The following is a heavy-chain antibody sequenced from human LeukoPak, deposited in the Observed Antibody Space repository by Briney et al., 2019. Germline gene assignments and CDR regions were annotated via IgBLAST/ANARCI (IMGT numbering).Heavy chain of an antibody. V-gene: IGHV3-30*03. J-gene: IGHJ3*02. Sequence: GGSLRLSCVVSGFSFSSYGMHWVRQAPGKGLEWVAVISYDGSSKYYADSVKGRFTISRDNSKNTLYLQMDSLRVEDTALYYCVRDDPGVQQERRLSPFDIWGQGTMVTVSS. CDR2: ISYDGSSK. CDR1: GFSFSSYG. D-gene: IGHD1-1*01. CDR3: VRDDPGVQQERRLSPFDI.